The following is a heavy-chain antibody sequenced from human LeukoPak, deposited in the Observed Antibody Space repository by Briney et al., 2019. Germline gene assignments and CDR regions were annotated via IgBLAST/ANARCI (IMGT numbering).Heavy chain of an antibody. CDR3: ARGATGNDY. V-gene: IGHV3-74*01. CDR1: GCTFSGYW. CDR2: IKTDGTSI. Sequence: PGGSLRLSCAASGCTFSGYWMHWVRQAPGKGLEWVSLIKTDGTSITYADSVKGRFTISRDNAKNTLYLQMNSLRAEDTAVYYCARGATGNDYWGQGTLVTVSS. D-gene: IGHD3-10*01. J-gene: IGHJ4*02.